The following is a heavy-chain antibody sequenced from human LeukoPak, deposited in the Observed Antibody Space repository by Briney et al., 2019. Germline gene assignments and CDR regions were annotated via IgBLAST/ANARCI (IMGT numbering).Heavy chain of an antibody. Sequence: GGSLRLSCAASGFSFSNYNINWVRPAPGKGLEWVSYIGSDLTPMYYADSVKGRFTMSRDKANDSLYLQMHSLRDDDTAIYYCARPLGGNYYYNGMDVWGQGTMVTVSS. V-gene: IGHV3-48*02. CDR2: IGSDLTPM. CDR3: ARPLGGNYYYNGMDV. J-gene: IGHJ6*02. CDR1: GFSFSNYN. D-gene: IGHD1-26*01.